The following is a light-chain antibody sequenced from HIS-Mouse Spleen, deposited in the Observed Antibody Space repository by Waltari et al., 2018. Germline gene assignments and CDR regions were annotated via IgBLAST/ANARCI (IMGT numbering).Light chain of an antibody. V-gene: IGKV1-5*03. J-gene: IGKJ4*01. Sequence: DIQLTQSTSTLSASVRHRVTLTSRANHSISSWLAWYQQKPGKAPKLLIYYASSLESGVPSRFSGSGSGTEFTLTISSLQPDDFATYYCQQYNSYSLTFGGGTKVEIK. CDR3: QQYNSYSLT. CDR2: YAS. CDR1: HSISSW.